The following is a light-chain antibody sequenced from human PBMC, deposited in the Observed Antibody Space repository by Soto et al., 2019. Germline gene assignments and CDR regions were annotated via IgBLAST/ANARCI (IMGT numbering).Light chain of an antibody. CDR3: SSYTSSSTPYV. J-gene: IGLJ1*01. CDR1: SSDVGGYKY. CDR2: EVS. V-gene: IGLV2-14*01. Sequence: QSALTQPASVSGSPGQSITISYTGTSSDVGGYKYVSWYQQHPGKAPKLMIYEVSNRPSGVSNRFSGSKSGNTASLTISGLQAEDEADYYCSSYTSSSTPYVFGTGTKVTVL.